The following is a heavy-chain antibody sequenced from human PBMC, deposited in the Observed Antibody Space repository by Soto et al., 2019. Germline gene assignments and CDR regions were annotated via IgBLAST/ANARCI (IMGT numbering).Heavy chain of an antibody. CDR3: ARTSSSPVDY. CDR1: GFTFSSYS. J-gene: IGHJ4*02. CDR2: ISSSSSYI. V-gene: IGHV3-21*01. Sequence: PGESLKISCAASGFTFSSYSMNWVRQAPGKGLEWVSSISSSSSYIYYADSVKGRFTISRDNAKNSLYLQMNSLRAEDTAVYYCARTSSSPVDYWGQGTLVTVSS. D-gene: IGHD6-13*01.